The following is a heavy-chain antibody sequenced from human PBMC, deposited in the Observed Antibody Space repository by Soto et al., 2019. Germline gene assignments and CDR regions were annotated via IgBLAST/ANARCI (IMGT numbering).Heavy chain of an antibody. V-gene: IGHV3-23*01. CDR3: ANSPLHATSGYSFDY. D-gene: IGHD3-22*01. CDR2: ISTSGGST. CDR1: GFTFSSYA. Sequence: EVQLLESGGGLAQPGGSLRLSCAASGFTFSSYAMSWVRQAPGKGLEWVSGISTSGGSTYYADSVKGRFTITRDNSKHTLYFPMNSLRAEDTAVYHCANSPLHATSGYSFDYWGQGTLVTVSS. J-gene: IGHJ4*02.